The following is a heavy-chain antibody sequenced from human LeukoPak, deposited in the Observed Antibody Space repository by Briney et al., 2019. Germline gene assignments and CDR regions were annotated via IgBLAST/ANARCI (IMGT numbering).Heavy chain of an antibody. Sequence: PSETLSLTCTVSVDSISRSTYYWGWIRQPPGQGLEWIGSIYYSGSTYYNPSLKSRVTISVDTSKNQFSLKLSSVTAADTAVYYCARYKLNSPLLFDYWGQGTLVTVSS. CDR1: VDSISRSTYY. V-gene: IGHV4-39*07. J-gene: IGHJ4*02. D-gene: IGHD4-23*01. CDR2: IYYSGST. CDR3: ARYKLNSPLLFDY.